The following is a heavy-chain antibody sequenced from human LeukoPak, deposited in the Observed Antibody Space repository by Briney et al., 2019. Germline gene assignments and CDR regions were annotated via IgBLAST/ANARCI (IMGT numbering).Heavy chain of an antibody. V-gene: IGHV3-23*01. CDR1: GFTFSSYA. J-gene: IGHJ4*02. Sequence: GGSLRLSCAASGFTFSSYAMSWVRQAPEKGLEWVSAISGSGGSTYYADSVKGRFTISRDNSKNTLYLQMNSLRAEDTAVYYCAKSRIVVVVAAITPFDYWGQGTLVTVSS. D-gene: IGHD2-15*01. CDR2: ISGSGGST. CDR3: AKSRIVVVVAAITPFDY.